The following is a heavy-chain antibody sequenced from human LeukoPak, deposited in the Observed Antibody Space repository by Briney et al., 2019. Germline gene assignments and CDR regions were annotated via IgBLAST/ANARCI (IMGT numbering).Heavy chain of an antibody. CDR1: GGSISSGDYY. Sequence: MPSETLSLTCTVSGGSISSGDYYWSWIRQPPGKGLEWIGYIYYSGSTYYNPSLKSRVTISVDTSKNQFSLKLSSVTAADTAVYYCARGQRYYCYEDLWGQGTLVTVSS. J-gene: IGHJ5*02. CDR2: IYYSGST. V-gene: IGHV4-30-4*01. CDR3: ARGQRYYCYEDL. D-gene: IGHD3-22*01.